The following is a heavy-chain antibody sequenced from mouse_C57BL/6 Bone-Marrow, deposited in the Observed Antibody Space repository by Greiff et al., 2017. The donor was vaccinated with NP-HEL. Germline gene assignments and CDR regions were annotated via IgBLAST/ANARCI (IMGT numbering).Heavy chain of an antibody. CDR3: VRGLRLPRGDY. J-gene: IGHJ4*01. D-gene: IGHD3-2*02. V-gene: IGHV10-3*01. Sequence: EVHLVESGGGLVQPKGSLKLSCAASGFTFNTYAMHWVRQAPGKGLEWVARIRSKSSNYATYYADSVKDRITISRDESQSMLYLQMSNLKTEDTAMYYCVRGLRLPRGDYWGQGTLVTVSS. CDR2: IRSKSSNYAT. CDR1: GFTFNTYA.